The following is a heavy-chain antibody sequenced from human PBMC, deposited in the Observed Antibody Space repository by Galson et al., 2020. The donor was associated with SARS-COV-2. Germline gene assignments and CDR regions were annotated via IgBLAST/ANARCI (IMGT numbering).Heavy chain of an antibody. CDR3: AREYYYDSSGYYQEDDFDI. J-gene: IGHJ3*02. CDR2: IYYSGST. Sequence: SQTLSLTCTVSGGSVSSGSYYWSWIRQPPGKGLEWIGYIYYSGSTNYNPSLKSRVTISVDTSKNQLSLKLSSVTAADTAVYYCAREYYYDSSGYYQEDDFDIWGQGTMVTVSS. V-gene: IGHV4-61*01. D-gene: IGHD3-22*01. CDR1: GGSVSSGSYY.